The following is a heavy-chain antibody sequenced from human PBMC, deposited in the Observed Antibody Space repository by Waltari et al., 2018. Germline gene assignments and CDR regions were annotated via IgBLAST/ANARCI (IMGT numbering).Heavy chain of an antibody. CDR3: ARGNGGYSD. D-gene: IGHD1-26*01. V-gene: IGHV4-34*02. CDR1: GGSFSGYY. Sequence: QVQLQQWGTGLLKPSETLSLTCGVSGGSFSGYYWGWIRQPPGKGLEWIGEGDHGGSANYHPSLKSRVTMSVDTSSNQFSLKMISVTAADTAVYYCARGNGGYSDWGPGALVAVSS. J-gene: IGHJ4*02. CDR2: GDHGGSA.